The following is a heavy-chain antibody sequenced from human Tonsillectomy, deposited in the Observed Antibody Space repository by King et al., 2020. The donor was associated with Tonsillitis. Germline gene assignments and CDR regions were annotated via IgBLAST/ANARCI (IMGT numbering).Heavy chain of an antibody. CDR3: ARGTELWPTTSFDS. CDR2: IYPSDSDT. Sequence: VQLVESGAEMRRPGESLKISCKASGYSFPRSWIGWVRQMPGKGLEWVAIIYPSDSDTRYSPSFQGQVTISADKSVNTAYLQWTTLKASDTAIYYCARGTELWPTTSFDSWGKGSLFTVSS. V-gene: IGHV5-51*01. CDR1: GYSFPRSW. J-gene: IGHJ5*01. D-gene: IGHD1-7*01.